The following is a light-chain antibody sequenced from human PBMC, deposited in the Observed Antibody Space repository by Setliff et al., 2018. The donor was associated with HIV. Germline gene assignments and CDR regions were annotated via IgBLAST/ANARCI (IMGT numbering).Light chain of an antibody. J-gene: IGLJ2*01. Sequence: QSVLTQPASVSGSPGQSITISCTRTSSDVGGYNYVSWYQQHPGKAPKLMIYDVSKRPSGVSNRFSGSKSGNTASLTISGLQAEDEADYYCSSYTSSSTFVVFGGGTK. CDR1: SSDVGGYNY. CDR2: DVS. V-gene: IGLV2-14*01. CDR3: SSYTSSSTFVV.